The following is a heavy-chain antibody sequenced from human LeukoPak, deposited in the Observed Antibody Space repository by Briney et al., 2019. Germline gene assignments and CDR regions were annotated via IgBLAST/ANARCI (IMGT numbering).Heavy chain of an antibody. J-gene: IGHJ4*02. CDR2: IWYEGRTK. D-gene: IGHD2-21*01. CDR3: AREGINLKSSFEY. CDR1: GFTFSNYG. V-gene: IGHV3-33*01. Sequence: GGSLRLSCAAFGFTFSNYGMHWVRQAPGKGLEWVATIWYEGRTKYYMDSVKGRFTISRDNSRNMVNLQMNTVRAEDTAMYYCAREGINLKSSFEYWGQGIPVTVSS.